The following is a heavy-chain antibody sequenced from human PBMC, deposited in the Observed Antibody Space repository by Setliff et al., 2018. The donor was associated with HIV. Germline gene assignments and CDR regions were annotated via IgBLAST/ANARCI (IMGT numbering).Heavy chain of an antibody. Sequence: KPSETLSLTCVVYGGSFTNFYWSWIRQPPGKDLEWIGEINHSGSTNYNPSLKSRVTISVDTSKNQFSLKLTSVIAADTAVYYCATSTVAGLFDYWGQGALVTVSS. V-gene: IGHV4-34*01. D-gene: IGHD6-19*01. J-gene: IGHJ4*02. CDR3: ATSTVAGLFDY. CDR2: INHSGST. CDR1: GGSFTNFY.